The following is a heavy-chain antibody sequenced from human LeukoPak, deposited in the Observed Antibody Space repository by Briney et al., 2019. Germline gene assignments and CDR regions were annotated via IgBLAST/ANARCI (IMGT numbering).Heavy chain of an antibody. CDR3: AGEKTACGGDCYDS. CDR2: ISSSSSYT. D-gene: IGHD2-21*01. Sequence: GGSLRLSCAASGFTFSDYYMSWIRQAPGKGLEWVSYISSSSSYTNYADSVKGRFTISRDNAKNSLYLQMNSLRAEDTAVYYCAGEKTACGGDCYDSWGQGTLVTVSS. J-gene: IGHJ4*02. CDR1: GFTFSDYY. V-gene: IGHV3-11*06.